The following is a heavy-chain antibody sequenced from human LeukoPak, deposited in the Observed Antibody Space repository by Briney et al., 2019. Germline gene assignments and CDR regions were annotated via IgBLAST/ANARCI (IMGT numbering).Heavy chain of an antibody. CDR2: MNSDGSTT. Sequence: PGGSLRLSCAASGFTFSNYWMYWVRHAPGKGLVWVSRMNSDGSTTNYADSVKGRFTISRDNAKNTLHLQMNSLRAEDTAVYYCAKLSWSSDFDRGGQGTLVTVS. V-gene: IGHV3-74*01. CDR1: GFTFSNYW. J-gene: IGHJ4*02. D-gene: IGHD2/OR15-2a*01. CDR3: AKLSWSSDFDR.